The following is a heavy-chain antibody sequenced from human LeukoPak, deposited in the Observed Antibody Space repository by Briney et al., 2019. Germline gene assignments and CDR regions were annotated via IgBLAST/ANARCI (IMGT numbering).Heavy chain of an antibody. J-gene: IGHJ6*02. CDR1: GFTFSSCA. Sequence: GGSLRLSCAASGFTFSSCAMNWVRQAPGKGLEWVSSIRSSSSSSSYIYYADSLRGRFTISRDNAKNSLLLQMNSLTAEDTAVYYCARDLGYAYYYGMDVWGQGTTVTVSS. V-gene: IGHV3-21*01. CDR2: IRSSSSSSSYI. D-gene: IGHD5-12*01. CDR3: ARDLGYAYYYGMDV.